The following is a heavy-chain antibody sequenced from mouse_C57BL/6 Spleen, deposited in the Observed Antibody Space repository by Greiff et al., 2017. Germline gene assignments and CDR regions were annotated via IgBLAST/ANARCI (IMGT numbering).Heavy chain of an antibody. CDR1: GFTFSDYY. Sequence: EVKLVESEGGLVQPGSSMKLSCTASGFTFSDYYMAWVRQVPEKGLEWVANINYDGSSTYYLDSLKSRFIISRDNAKNILYLQMSSLKSEDTATYYCARERITTVVGYWYFDVWGTGTTVTVSS. D-gene: IGHD1-1*01. V-gene: IGHV5-16*01. CDR3: ARERITTVVGYWYFDV. J-gene: IGHJ1*03. CDR2: INYDGSST.